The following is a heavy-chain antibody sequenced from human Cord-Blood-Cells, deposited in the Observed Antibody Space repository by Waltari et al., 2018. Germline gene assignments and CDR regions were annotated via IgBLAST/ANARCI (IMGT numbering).Heavy chain of an antibody. CDR1: GFTFSSNS. Sequence: EVQLVESGGGLIQHGGSLRVSCAASGFTFSSNSQSWVRQPPGKGLEWVSVIYSGGSTYYADSVKGRFTISRDNSKNTLYLQMNSLRAEDTAVYYCARDRGIAAARSDAFDIWGQGTMVTVSS. CDR3: ARDRGIAAARSDAFDI. D-gene: IGHD6-13*01. J-gene: IGHJ3*02. CDR2: IYSGGST. V-gene: IGHV3-53*01.